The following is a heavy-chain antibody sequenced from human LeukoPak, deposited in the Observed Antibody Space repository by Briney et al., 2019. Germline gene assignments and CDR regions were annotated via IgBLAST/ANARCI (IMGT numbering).Heavy chain of an antibody. CDR2: IGGSGSST. D-gene: IGHD2-21*02. Sequence: PGGSLRLSCAASGFTFSSYSINWVRQAPGKGLEWVSGIGGSGSSTYYAESVKGRFTISRDNSKNTLYLQMNSLRAEDTAAYYCAKAVDDYFFDYWGQGTLVTVSS. CDR3: AKAVDDYFFDY. CDR1: GFTFSSYS. V-gene: IGHV3-23*01. J-gene: IGHJ4*02.